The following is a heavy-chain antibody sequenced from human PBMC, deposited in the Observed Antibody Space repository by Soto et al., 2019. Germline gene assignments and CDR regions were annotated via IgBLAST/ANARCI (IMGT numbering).Heavy chain of an antibody. J-gene: IGHJ4*02. CDR2: IHYSGST. V-gene: IGHV4-39*01. Sequence: QLQLQESGPGLVTPSETLSLTCTVSGDSSSISSFYWGWIRQPPGKGLEWIGSIHYSGSTYYNPSLKSRATISGDTSKNQFSLRLRSVTAADTAVYYWARHLYVTFDYWGQGPLVTVSS. CDR3: ARHLYVTFDY. D-gene: IGHD3-16*01. CDR1: GDSSSISSFY.